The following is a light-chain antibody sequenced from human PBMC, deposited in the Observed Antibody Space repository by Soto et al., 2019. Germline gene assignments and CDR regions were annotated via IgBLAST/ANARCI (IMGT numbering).Light chain of an antibody. CDR2: AAS. V-gene: IGKV1-39*01. CDR1: QSISSY. J-gene: IGKJ2*01. Sequence: DIQMTQSPSSLSASVGDRVTITCRASQSISSYLNWYQQKPGKAPKLLIYAASSLQRGVPSRFSGSGSGTDFTLTISSLQPEDFATYYCQQSNSIPMYTFGQGTKLEIK. CDR3: QQSNSIPMYT.